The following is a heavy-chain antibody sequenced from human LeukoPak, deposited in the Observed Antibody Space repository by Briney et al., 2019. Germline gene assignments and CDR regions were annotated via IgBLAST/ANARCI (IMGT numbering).Heavy chain of an antibody. CDR3: AASGVYSSWTSFDY. Sequence: PGGSLRLSCAASGFTVSSNYVCWVRQAPGKGLEWVSIIYSGGSTYYADSVKGRFTISRDNSKNTLYLQMNGLRAEDTAVYYCAASGVYSSWTSFDYWGQGTLVTVSS. J-gene: IGHJ4*02. V-gene: IGHV3-53*01. CDR2: IYSGGST. D-gene: IGHD6-6*01. CDR1: GFTVSSNY.